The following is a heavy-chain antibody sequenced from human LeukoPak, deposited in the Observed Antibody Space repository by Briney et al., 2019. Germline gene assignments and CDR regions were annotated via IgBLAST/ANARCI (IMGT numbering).Heavy chain of an antibody. D-gene: IGHD6-19*01. J-gene: IGHJ4*02. Sequence: SETLSLTCTVSGGSISSSSYYWGWIRQPPGKGLEWIGSIYYSGSTYYNPSLKSRVTISVDTSKNQFSLKLSSVTAADTAVYYCARETDGQWLVPAPWDYWGQGTLVTVSS. CDR1: GGSISSSSYY. CDR3: ARETDGQWLVPAPWDY. CDR2: IYYSGST. V-gene: IGHV4-39*02.